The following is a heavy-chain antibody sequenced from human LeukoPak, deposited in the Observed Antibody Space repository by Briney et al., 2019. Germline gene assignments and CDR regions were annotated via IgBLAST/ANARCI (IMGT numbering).Heavy chain of an antibody. Sequence: GGSLRLSCAASGFTFSSYWMSWVRQAPGKGLEWVANIKQDGSEKYYVDSVKGRFTISRDNAKNSLYLQMNSLRAEDTAVYYCARDAYCSGGSCYGIDYWGQGTLVTVSS. V-gene: IGHV3-7*01. CDR1: GFTFSSYW. CDR3: ARDAYCSGGSCYGIDY. J-gene: IGHJ4*02. CDR2: IKQDGSEK. D-gene: IGHD2-15*01.